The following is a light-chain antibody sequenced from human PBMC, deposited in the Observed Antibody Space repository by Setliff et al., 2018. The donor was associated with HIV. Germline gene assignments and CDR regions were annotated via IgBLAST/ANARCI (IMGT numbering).Light chain of an antibody. CDR3: QLWDSSSDHYV. V-gene: IGLV3-21*04. J-gene: IGLJ1*01. CDR1: NVGSYS. CDR2: YGR. Sequence: SYELTQAPSVSVAPGETASISCGGSNVGSYSVHWYQQKPGLAPVLVIYYGRDRPSGVPDRFSASTSGNTATLTISGAEAGDEADYYCQLWDSSSDHYVFGSGTKVTVL.